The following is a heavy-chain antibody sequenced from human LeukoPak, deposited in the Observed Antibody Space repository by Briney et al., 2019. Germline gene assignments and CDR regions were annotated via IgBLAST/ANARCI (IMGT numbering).Heavy chain of an antibody. V-gene: IGHV1-69*04. CDR1: GGXFSSYA. Sequence: ASVKVSCKASGGXFSSYAISWVRQAPGQGLEWMGRIIPILGIANYAQKFQGRVTITADKSTSTAYMELSSLRSEDTAVYYCARDGVDTVVVVAATPRWFDPWGQGTLVTVSS. CDR3: ARDGVDTVVVVAATPRWFDP. CDR2: IIPILGIA. J-gene: IGHJ5*02. D-gene: IGHD2-15*01.